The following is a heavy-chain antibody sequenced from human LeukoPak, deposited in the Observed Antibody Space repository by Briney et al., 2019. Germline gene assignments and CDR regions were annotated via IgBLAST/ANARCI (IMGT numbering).Heavy chain of an antibody. CDR1: GFTFSSYW. Sequence: GGSLRLSCAASGFTFSSYWMSWVRQAPGKGLEWVANIKQDGSEKYYVDSVKGRFTISRDNAKNSLYLQMNSLRAEDTAVYYCARDPDYGDYEPLFDYWGQGTLVTVSS. CDR2: IKQDGSEK. CDR3: ARDPDYGDYEPLFDY. V-gene: IGHV3-7*01. D-gene: IGHD4-17*01. J-gene: IGHJ4*02.